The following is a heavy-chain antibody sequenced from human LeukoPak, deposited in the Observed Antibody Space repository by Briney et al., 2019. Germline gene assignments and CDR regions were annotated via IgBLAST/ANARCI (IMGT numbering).Heavy chain of an antibody. Sequence: GGSLRLSCVASGFTFSSYWMCWVRQSPGKGLEWVANIKPDGTDTYYVGSVKGRFTISRDNAKNSVYLQIDSLRAEDTAVYFCARDDNSEGYTYGFYAFDIWGQGTMVTVSS. CDR3: ARDDNSEGYTYGFYAFDI. J-gene: IGHJ3*02. CDR2: IKPDGTDT. CDR1: GFTFSSYW. V-gene: IGHV3-7*01. D-gene: IGHD5-18*01.